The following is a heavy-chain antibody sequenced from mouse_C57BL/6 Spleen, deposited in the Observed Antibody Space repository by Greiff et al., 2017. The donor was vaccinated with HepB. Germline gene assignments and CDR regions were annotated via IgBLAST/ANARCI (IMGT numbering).Heavy chain of an antibody. CDR2: IYPSDSET. Sequence: QVQLQQPGAELVRPGSSVKLSCKASGYTFTSYWMDWVKQRPGQGLEWIGNIYPSDSETHYNQKFKDKATLTVDKSSSTAYMQLSSLTSEDSAAYYCARSPGFAYWGQGTLVTVSA. CDR3: ARSPGFAY. V-gene: IGHV1-61*01. CDR1: GYTFTSYW. J-gene: IGHJ3*01.